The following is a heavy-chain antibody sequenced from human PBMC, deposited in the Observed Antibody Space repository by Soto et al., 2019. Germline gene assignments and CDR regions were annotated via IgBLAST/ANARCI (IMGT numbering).Heavy chain of an antibody. CDR1: GFTFSSYS. V-gene: IGHV3-21*01. Sequence: EVQLVESGGGLVKPGGSLRLSCAASGFTFSSYSMNWVRQAPGKGLEWVSSISSSSSYIYYADSVKGRFTISRDNAKNSLYLQMNSLRAEDTAVYYCARDRYCSGGSCRNWFDTWGQGTLVTVSS. J-gene: IGHJ5*02. D-gene: IGHD2-15*01. CDR2: ISSSSSYI. CDR3: ARDRYCSGGSCRNWFDT.